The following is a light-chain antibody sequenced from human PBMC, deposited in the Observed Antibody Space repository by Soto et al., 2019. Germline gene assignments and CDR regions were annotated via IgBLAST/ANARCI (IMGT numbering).Light chain of an antibody. CDR1: SSDVGGSNS. V-gene: IGLV2-8*01. CDR2: EVS. Sequence: QSALTQPASMSGSPGQSITISCTGTSSDVGGSNSVSWYQQHPGKAPKLMIYEVSKRPSGVPDRFSGSKSGNTASLTVSGLQAEDEADYYCSSYAGSNNYVFGTGTKVTVL. J-gene: IGLJ1*01. CDR3: SSYAGSNNYV.